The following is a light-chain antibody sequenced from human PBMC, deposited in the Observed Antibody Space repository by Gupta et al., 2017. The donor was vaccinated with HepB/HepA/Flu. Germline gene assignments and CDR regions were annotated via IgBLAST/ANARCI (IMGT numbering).Light chain of an antibody. V-gene: IGKV3-15*01. CDR2: GAS. J-gene: IGKJ4*01. CDR1: QSVSRN. Sequence: ETLMTQSPATLSVSPGERVTLSCRASQSVSRNLAWYQKKPGQAPRLLIYGASTRATGIPARFIGSGSETEFTLTISSLQSEDFAVYYCQQYDGRPPLTFGGGTKVEIK. CDR3: QQYDGRPPLT.